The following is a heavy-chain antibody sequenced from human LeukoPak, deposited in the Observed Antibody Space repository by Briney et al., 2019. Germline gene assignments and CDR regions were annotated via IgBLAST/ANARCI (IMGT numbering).Heavy chain of an antibody. CDR3: ARGSVVVVIYHSSAFSQKPNDAFDI. CDR2: IKQDGSEK. Sequence: PGGSLRLSCAASGFTFSSYWMSWVRQAPGKGLEWVANIKQDGSEKYYVDSVKGRFTISRDNAKNSLYLQMNSLRAEDTAVYHCARGSVVVVIYHSSAFSQKPNDAFDIWGQGTMVTVSS. J-gene: IGHJ3*02. D-gene: IGHD3-22*01. CDR1: GFTFSSYW. V-gene: IGHV3-7*01.